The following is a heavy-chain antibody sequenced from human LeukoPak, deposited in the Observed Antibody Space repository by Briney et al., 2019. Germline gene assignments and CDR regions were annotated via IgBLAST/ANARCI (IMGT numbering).Heavy chain of an antibody. CDR1: GFTFTNYA. CDR2: VSGAGGST. V-gene: IGHV3-23*01. CDR3: ARWVGLDY. D-gene: IGHD4-23*01. Sequence: PGGSLRLSCAASGFTFTNYAMSWVRQAPGKGLEWVSAVSGAGGSTYYADSVKGRFTISRDSSKNTLYLQMNSLRAEDTAVYYCARWVGLDYWGQGTLVTVSS. J-gene: IGHJ4*02.